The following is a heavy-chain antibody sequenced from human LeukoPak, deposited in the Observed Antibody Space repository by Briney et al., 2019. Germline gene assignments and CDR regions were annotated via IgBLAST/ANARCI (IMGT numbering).Heavy chain of an antibody. Sequence: GGSLRLSCAASGFTFSSYAMTWVRQAPGKGLEWVSTISGGGGTTYYPDSVKGRFTISRDNSKNTLYLQMNSLRTEDTAVYYCARIKGSYCLDYWGQGTLVTVSS. D-gene: IGHD1-26*01. CDR1: GFTFSSYA. V-gene: IGHV3-23*01. CDR3: ARIKGSYCLDY. CDR2: ISGGGGTT. J-gene: IGHJ4*02.